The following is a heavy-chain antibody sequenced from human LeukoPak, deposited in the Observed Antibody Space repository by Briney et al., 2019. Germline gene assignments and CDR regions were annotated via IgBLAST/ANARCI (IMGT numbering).Heavy chain of an antibody. J-gene: IGHJ4*02. CDR3: TRDPRKLPLDC. CDR1: GFTFSSAW. D-gene: IGHD2-15*01. V-gene: IGHV3-15*01. CDR2: IKSKTDGGTT. Sequence: GGSLRLSCAASGFTFSSAWISWVRQAPGKGLEWVGRIKSKTDGGTTDYAAPVKGRFTISRDDSKNTLWLQMNSLKIEDTAVYYCTRDPRKLPLDCWGQGNLVTVSS.